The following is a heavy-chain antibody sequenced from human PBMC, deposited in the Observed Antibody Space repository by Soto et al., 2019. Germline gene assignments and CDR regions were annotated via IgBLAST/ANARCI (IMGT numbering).Heavy chain of an antibody. V-gene: IGHV1-3*01. D-gene: IGHD1-1*01. CDR3: ASFSTTGTTYNWFDP. Sequence: ASVKVSCKASGYTFTSYAMHWVRQAPGQRLEWMGWINAGNGNTKYSQKFQGRVTITRDTSASTAYMELSSLRSEDTAVYYCASFSTTGTTYNWFDPWGRRTLVTVSS. J-gene: IGHJ5*02. CDR1: GYTFTSYA. CDR2: INAGNGNT.